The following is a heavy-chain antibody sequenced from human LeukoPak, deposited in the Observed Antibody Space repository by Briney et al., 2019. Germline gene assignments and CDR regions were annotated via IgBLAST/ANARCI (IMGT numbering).Heavy chain of an antibody. J-gene: IGHJ6*03. CDR2: ITSDSSEI. CDR1: GFTFNTYS. D-gene: IGHD1-1*01. Sequence: PGGPLRLSCTASGFTFNTYSMNWVRQAPGRGLEWVSFITSDSSEIYYADSLKGRFTISRDNARNSLFLQVNSLRAEDTAVYYCARVSTGPFYFYNYMDVWGKGTTVTVSS. V-gene: IGHV3-21*01. CDR3: ARVSTGPFYFYNYMDV.